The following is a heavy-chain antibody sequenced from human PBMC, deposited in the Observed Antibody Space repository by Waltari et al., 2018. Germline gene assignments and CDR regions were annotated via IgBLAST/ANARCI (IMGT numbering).Heavy chain of an antibody. Sequence: QAPGKGREWVSYISSSGSTIYYADSVKGRFTISRDNAKNSRYLQMNSLRAEDTAVYYCARVYCSSTSCRYYYGMDVWGQGTTVTVSS. CDR2: ISSSGSTI. CDR3: ARVYCSSTSCRYYYGMDV. J-gene: IGHJ6*02. D-gene: IGHD2-2*01. V-gene: IGHV3-11*01.